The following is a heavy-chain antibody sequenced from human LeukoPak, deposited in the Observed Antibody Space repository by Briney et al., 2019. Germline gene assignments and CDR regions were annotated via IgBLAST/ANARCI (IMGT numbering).Heavy chain of an antibody. Sequence: PSETLSLTCTVSGGSISSSSYYWGWIRQPPGKGLEWIGSIYYSGSTYYNPSLKSRVTISVDTSKNQFSLKLSSVTAADTAVYYCAGPGGATVTKIDYWGQGTLVTVSS. CDR3: AGPGGATVTKIDY. J-gene: IGHJ4*02. CDR2: IYYSGST. V-gene: IGHV4-39*01. CDR1: GGSISSSSYY. D-gene: IGHD4-17*01.